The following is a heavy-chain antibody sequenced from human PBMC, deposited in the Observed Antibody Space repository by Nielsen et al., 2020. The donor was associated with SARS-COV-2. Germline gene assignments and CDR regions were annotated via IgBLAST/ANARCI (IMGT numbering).Heavy chain of an antibody. V-gene: IGHV4-39*07. CDR3: ARSRMFLGRAYYYYYYMDV. CDR2: INDSGST. Sequence: SETLSLTCTVSGDSLSSTTYYWAWIRQPPGRGLEWIGTINDSGSTYYNPSLKSRVTMFVDTSKNQVSLRLNSVTAADTAVYYCARSRMFLGRAYYYYYYMDVWGKGTTVTVS. J-gene: IGHJ6*03. CDR1: GDSLSSTTYY. D-gene: IGHD3-10*01.